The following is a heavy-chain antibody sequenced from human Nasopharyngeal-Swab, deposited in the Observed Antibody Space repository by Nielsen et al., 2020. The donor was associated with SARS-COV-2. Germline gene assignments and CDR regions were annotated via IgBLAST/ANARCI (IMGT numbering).Heavy chain of an antibody. V-gene: IGHV1-24*01. CDR2: FDPEDGET. Sequence: ASVQVSCKVSGYTLTELSMHWVRQAPGKGLEWMGGFDPEDGETIYAQKFQGRVTMTEDTSTDTAYMELSSLRSEDTAVYYCARGEYGSGFYYYAMDVWGQGTTVTVSS. D-gene: IGHD3-10*01. CDR1: GYTLTELS. CDR3: ARGEYGSGFYYYAMDV. J-gene: IGHJ6*02.